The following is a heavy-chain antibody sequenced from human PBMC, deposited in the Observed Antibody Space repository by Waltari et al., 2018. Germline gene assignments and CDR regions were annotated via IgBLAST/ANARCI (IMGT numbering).Heavy chain of an antibody. D-gene: IGHD2-2*01. Sequence: QVQLVQSGAEVKKPGASVKVSCKASGYTFTSYDINWVRQATGQGLEWMGGIIPIFGTANYAQKFQGRVTITADKSTSTAYMELSSLRSEDTAVYYCARFAEYPQGFDYWGQGTLVTVSS. V-gene: IGHV1-69*06. J-gene: IGHJ4*02. CDR1: GYTFTSYD. CDR3: ARFAEYPQGFDY. CDR2: IIPIFGTA.